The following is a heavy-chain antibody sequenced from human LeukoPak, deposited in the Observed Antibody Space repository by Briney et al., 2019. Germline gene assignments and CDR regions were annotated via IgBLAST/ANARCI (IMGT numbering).Heavy chain of an antibody. CDR1: GVSIGSSNSY. CDR3: ASGYFVHTFDF. Sequence: SETLSLTCTVSGVSIGSSNSYWGWIRQPPGKGLEWIGSIYFSGNTYYNPSLKTRVTISIDTSKNQFSLKLTSVTAADTAIFYCASGYFVHTFDFWGQGTLGTVSS. J-gene: IGHJ4*02. V-gene: IGHV4-39*01. CDR2: IYFSGNT. D-gene: IGHD2-2*03.